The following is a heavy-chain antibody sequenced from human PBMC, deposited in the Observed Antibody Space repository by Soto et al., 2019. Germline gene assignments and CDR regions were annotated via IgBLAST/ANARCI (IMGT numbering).Heavy chain of an antibody. V-gene: IGHV4-59*08. Sequence: SETLSLTCTVSGGSISSYYWSWIRQPPGKGLEWIGYIYYSGSTNYNPSLKSRVTISVDTSKNQFSLKLSSVTAADTAVYYCARGASVTRPMGSGSYIGAFDIWGQGTMVTVS. J-gene: IGHJ3*02. D-gene: IGHD3-10*01. CDR2: IYYSGST. CDR1: GGSISSYY. CDR3: ARGASVTRPMGSGSYIGAFDI.